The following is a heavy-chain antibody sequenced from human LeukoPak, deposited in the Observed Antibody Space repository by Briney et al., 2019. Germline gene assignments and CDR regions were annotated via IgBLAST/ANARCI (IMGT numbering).Heavy chain of an antibody. V-gene: IGHV3-33*01. CDR3: AGDPRPGYCSGGSCSGFFDY. CDR1: GFTFSSYG. J-gene: IGHJ4*02. D-gene: IGHD2-15*01. CDR2: IWYDGSNK. Sequence: GGSLRLSCAASGFTFSSYGIHWVRQAPGKGLEWVALIWYDGSNKYYADSVKGRFTISRDNSKNTLYLQMNSLRAEDTAVYYCAGDPRPGYCSGGSCSGFFDYWGQGTLVTVSS.